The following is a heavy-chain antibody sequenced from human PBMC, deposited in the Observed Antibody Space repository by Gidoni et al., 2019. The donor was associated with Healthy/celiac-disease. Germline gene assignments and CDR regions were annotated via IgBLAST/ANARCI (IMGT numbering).Heavy chain of an antibody. Sequence: QVQLQESGPGLVKPSGTLSLTCAVSGGSISSSNWWSWVRQPPGQGLEWIGEIYHRGSTNYNPSLKSRVTISVDKSKNQFSLKLSSVTAADTAVYYCASASGVDYYDSSGYSDAFDIWGQGTMVTVSS. J-gene: IGHJ3*02. D-gene: IGHD3-22*01. V-gene: IGHV4-4*02. CDR3: ASASGVDYYDSSGYSDAFDI. CDR2: IYHRGST. CDR1: GGSISSSNW.